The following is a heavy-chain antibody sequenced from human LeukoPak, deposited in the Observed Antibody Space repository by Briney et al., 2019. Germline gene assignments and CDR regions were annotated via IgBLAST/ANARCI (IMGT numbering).Heavy chain of an antibody. J-gene: IGHJ4*02. Sequence: SETLSLTCTVSGGSISSYYWSWIRQPPGKGLEWIGYIYYSGTTNYNPSLKSRVTISVDTSKNQFSLKLSSVTAADTAVYYCAREGSSGWYSYWGQGALVTASS. D-gene: IGHD6-19*01. CDR1: GGSISSYY. CDR3: AREGSSGWYSY. V-gene: IGHV4-59*01. CDR2: IYYSGTT.